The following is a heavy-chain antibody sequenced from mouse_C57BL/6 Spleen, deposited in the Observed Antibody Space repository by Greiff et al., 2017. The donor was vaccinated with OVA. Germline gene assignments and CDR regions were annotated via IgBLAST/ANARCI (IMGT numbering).Heavy chain of an antibody. CDR2: INPNNGGT. Sequence: EVQLQQSGPELVKPGASVKISCKASGYTFTDYYMNWVKQSHGKSLEWIGDINPNNGGTSYNQKFKGKATLTVDKSSSTAYMELRSLTSEDSAVYYCARLGNSFAYWGQGTLVTVSA. V-gene: IGHV1-26*01. CDR1: GYTFTDYY. J-gene: IGHJ3*01. D-gene: IGHD2-1*01. CDR3: ARLGNSFAY.